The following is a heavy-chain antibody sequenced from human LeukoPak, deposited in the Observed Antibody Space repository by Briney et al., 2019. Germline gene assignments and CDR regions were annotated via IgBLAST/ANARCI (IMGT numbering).Heavy chain of an antibody. J-gene: IGHJ3*02. CDR1: GFSCCSYI. CDR3: ARDRQQWPLDAFDM. CDR2: FSGSGPI. V-gene: IGHV3-48*04. D-gene: IGHD1-1*01. Sequence: GGSLRLSCAVSGFSCCSYIMNWIRQAAGKGVEGVRYFSGSGPIHYPDYVKGRFTISRDDAKNSVYLQMNSLRAEDTAVYYCARDRQQWPLDAFDMWGQGTVVTVSS.